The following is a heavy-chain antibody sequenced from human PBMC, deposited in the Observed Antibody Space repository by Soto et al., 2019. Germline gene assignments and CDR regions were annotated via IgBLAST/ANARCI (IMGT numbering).Heavy chain of an antibody. CDR2: IYYSGST. V-gene: IGHV4-39*01. D-gene: IGHD1-26*01. Sequence: QLHLRESGPGLVKPSETLSLPCTVSGGSITSNSYYWGWIRQPPGKGLEWIGGIYYSGSTYYNPSLKSRVTISVDTSKNQFSLKLSSVTAADTAVYYCATQEVGGSYVYTFDPWGQGTLVTVSS. CDR3: ATQEVGGSYVYTFDP. CDR1: GGSITSNSYY. J-gene: IGHJ5*02.